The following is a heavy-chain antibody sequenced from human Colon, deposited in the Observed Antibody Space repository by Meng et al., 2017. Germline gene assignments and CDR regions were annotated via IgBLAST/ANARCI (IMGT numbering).Heavy chain of an antibody. CDR1: GGSMTTNSD. D-gene: IGHD4-23*01. CDR2: LEHRGDP. J-gene: IGHJ4*02. CDR3: ARHGGYYQDY. Sequence: SGPGRVTLSGAASLPWAVSGGSMTTNSDWILVRQSPEKGLEWIGQLEHRGDPYYNPSLKTRVTMSVDRSNSQVSLQLTSVTAADTAVYYCARHGGYYQDYWGQGTLVSVSS. V-gene: IGHV4-4*02.